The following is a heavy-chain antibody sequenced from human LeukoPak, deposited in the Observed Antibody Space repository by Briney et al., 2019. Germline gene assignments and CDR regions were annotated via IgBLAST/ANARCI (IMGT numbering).Heavy chain of an antibody. V-gene: IGHV4-4*07. J-gene: IGHJ5*02. CDR3: ASGSSGYDP. Sequence: SETLSLTCTVSGGSISNYYWSWMRQPAGKGLEWIGRIYSSGTTIYNPSLKSRVTMSVDTSKNQFSLKLSSVTAADTAVYFCASGSSGYDPWGQGTLVTVSP. CDR1: GGSISNYY. D-gene: IGHD5-12*01. CDR2: IYSSGTT.